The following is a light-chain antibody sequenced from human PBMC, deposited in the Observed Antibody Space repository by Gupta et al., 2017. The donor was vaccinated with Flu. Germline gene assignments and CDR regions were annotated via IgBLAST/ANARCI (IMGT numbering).Light chain of an antibody. CDR1: SSNIGIYT. Sequence: VTMSCSGSSSNIGIYTVNWYRQDPGMDPQLLIYDDHSRCSAVPERFSASKSGTSASLAISGLHSEDEAEDYCATWDGTGNGPIFGGGTKLTVL. V-gene: IGLV1-44*01. J-gene: IGLJ2*01. CDR3: ATWDGTGNGPI. CDR2: DDH.